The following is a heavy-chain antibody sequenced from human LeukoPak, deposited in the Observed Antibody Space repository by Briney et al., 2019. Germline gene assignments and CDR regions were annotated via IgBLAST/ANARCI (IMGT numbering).Heavy chain of an antibody. V-gene: IGHV4-4*02. CDR1: GGSIRNNNW. Sequence: SETLSLTCAVSGGSIRNNNWWSWVRQPPGKGLEWIGETFHSGHTNYNPSLKSRVAISVDKSKNHFYLNLTSVTAADTAVYYCANLDRRSNLFDPWGQGTVVTVS. CDR3: ANLDRRSNLFDP. D-gene: IGHD1-1*01. J-gene: IGHJ5*02. CDR2: TFHSGHT.